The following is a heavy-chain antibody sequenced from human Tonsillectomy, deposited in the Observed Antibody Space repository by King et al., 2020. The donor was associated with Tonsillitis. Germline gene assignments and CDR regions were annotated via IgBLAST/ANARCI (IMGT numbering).Heavy chain of an antibody. V-gene: IGHV1-2*02. CDR1: GYTFTGYY. CDR2: INPNSGGT. CDR3: ARAIQTRWLQLVCVY. D-gene: IGHD5-24*01. Sequence: QLVQSGAEVKKPGASVKVSCKASGYTFTGYYMHWVRQAPGQGLEWMGWINPNSGGTNYAQKLQGRVTMTRDTSISTAYMELSRLRSDDTAVYYCARAIQTRWLQLVCVYWGQGTLVTVPS. J-gene: IGHJ4*02.